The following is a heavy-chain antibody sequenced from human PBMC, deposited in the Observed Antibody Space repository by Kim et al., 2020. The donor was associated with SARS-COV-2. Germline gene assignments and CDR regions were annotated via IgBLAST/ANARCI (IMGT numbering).Heavy chain of an antibody. J-gene: IGHJ6*01. Sequence: GGSLRLSCAVSGFTISSYWMHWVRQAPAKGLVWVSSSNSDGSSTSYADSVHGRFTIFSENAKNTLYLLMNSLRAEDTTVYYCARVVGYSSGAYHYYYGM. CDR1: GFTISSYW. V-gene: IGHV3-74*01. D-gene: IGHD6-19*01. CDR3: ARVVGYSSGAYHYYYGM. CDR2: SNSDGSST.